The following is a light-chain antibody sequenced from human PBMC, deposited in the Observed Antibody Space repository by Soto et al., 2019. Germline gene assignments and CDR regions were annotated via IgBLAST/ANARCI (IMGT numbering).Light chain of an antibody. CDR3: QTWGSGII. CDR1: SAHSLFA. CDR2: LNNDGSH. J-gene: IGLJ2*01. V-gene: IGLV4-69*01. Sequence: QSVLTQSPSASASLGASVKLTCTLRSAHSLFAIAWHQQQPDKVPRFLMKLNNDGSHTKGDGIPDRFSGSSSGAERDLTISSLQSEDEADYYCQTWGSGIIFGGGTKLTVL.